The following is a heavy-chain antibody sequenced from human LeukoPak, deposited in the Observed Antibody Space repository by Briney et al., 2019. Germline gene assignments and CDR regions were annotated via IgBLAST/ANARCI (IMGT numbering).Heavy chain of an antibody. CDR2: IYYTGT. V-gene: IGHV4-59*02. J-gene: IGHJ3*02. CDR3: ARYIVSYPHDAFDI. D-gene: IGHD1-26*01. CDR1: GGSVTDYY. Sequence: PSETLSLTCTVSGGSVTDYYWSWIRQSPGKGLEWIGYIYYTGTSYNPSLKSRVTISVDTSKKQFSLKLSSVTAADTAFYYCARYIVSYPHDAFDIWGQGTMVTVSS.